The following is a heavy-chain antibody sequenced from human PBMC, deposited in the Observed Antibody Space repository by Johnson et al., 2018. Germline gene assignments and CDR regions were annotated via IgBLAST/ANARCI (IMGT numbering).Heavy chain of an antibody. CDR1: GASISSSNYY. Sequence: QVQLQESGPGLVKPSETLSLICTVSGASISSSNYYWGWIRQPPGRGLEWIGSVYYTESTYYNSSLKSRVTVSIDTSKNQFSLKLNSVTAADTAMYYCSRQQSTGTGGRGWFDPWGQGTLVTVSS. D-gene: IGHD2-2*01. V-gene: IGHV4-39*01. CDR2: VYYTEST. CDR3: SRQQSTGTGGRGWFDP. J-gene: IGHJ5*02.